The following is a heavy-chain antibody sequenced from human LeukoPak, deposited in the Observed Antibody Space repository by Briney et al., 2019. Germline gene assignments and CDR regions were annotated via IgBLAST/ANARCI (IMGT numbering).Heavy chain of an antibody. CDR3: AKGRWLQLYYFDY. CDR1: GFSFSSYD. CDR2: ISGSGGTT. D-gene: IGHD5-24*01. Sequence: GGSLRLSCAASGFSFSSYDLSWVRQAPGKGLEWVSTISGSGGTTYYADSVKGRFTISRDNSKNTLYLHVNSLTAEDTAVYYCAKGRWLQLYYFDYWGQGTLVTVSS. V-gene: IGHV3-23*01. J-gene: IGHJ4*02.